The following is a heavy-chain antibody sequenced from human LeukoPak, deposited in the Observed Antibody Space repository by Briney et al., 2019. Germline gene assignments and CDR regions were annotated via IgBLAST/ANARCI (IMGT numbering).Heavy chain of an antibody. Sequence: GGSLRLSCAVTGFTISNYWMSWVRQAPGKGLEWVATIKQDGSAEFYVDSVKGRFTISRDSAKNSLYLQMNSLRDDDTAVYYCARDLFDYWGQGTLVTVSS. CDR1: GFTISNYW. V-gene: IGHV3-7*01. CDR2: IKQDGSAE. J-gene: IGHJ4*02. CDR3: ARDLFDY.